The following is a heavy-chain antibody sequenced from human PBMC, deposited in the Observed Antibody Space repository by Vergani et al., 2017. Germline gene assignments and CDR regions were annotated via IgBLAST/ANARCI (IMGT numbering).Heavy chain of an antibody. CDR3: ARVNTETNGHRYYYYYMDV. V-gene: IGHV4-34*01. J-gene: IGHJ6*03. Sequence: QVQLQQWGGGLLKPSETLSLTCVVNGGSFTSYHWTWLRQSPGEGLEWVGDIDHTGRPDYNPPLKSRLTMSVDKSRNRFSPTLNSVTATDPALYFCARVNTETNGHRYYYYYMDVWGQGTAVTVS. D-gene: IGHD4-11*01. CDR2: IDHTGRP. CDR1: GGSFTSYH.